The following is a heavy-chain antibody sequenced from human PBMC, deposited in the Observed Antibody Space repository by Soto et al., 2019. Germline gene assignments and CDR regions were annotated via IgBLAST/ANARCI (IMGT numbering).Heavy chain of an antibody. J-gene: IGHJ4*02. CDR3: ARNLASADV. CDR1: GYTFTSFY. V-gene: IGHV1-46*01. CDR2: INPSGGST. Sequence: ASVKVSCKASGYTFTSFYIHWVRQAPGQGLEWMAIINPSGGSTNYAQKFQGRITLTRDTSTSTVYMELSSLRSEDTAVYYCARNLASADVWGQGTLATVSS.